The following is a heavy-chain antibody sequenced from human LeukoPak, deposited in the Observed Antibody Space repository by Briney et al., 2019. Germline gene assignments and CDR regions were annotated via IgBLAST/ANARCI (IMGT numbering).Heavy chain of an antibody. CDR2: IGGSGNNI. CDR1: GCTFTNYA. Sequence: GGSLRLSCAASGCTFTNYAMSWVRQAPGKGLEWVSLIGGSGNNIYCAESVKGRFTISRDNSKNTLYLQMNSLRAEDTAVYYCTRGSTSTWYDYWGQGILVTVSS. V-gene: IGHV3-23*01. D-gene: IGHD6-13*01. CDR3: TRGSTSTWYDY. J-gene: IGHJ4*02.